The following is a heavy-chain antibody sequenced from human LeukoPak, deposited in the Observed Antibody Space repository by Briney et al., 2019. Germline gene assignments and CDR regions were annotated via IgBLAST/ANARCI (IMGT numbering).Heavy chain of an antibody. D-gene: IGHD2-2*01. CDR3: ARDRQVCSSTSCYGLYYYYGMDV. Sequence: AASVKVSCKASGYTFTGYYMHWVRQAPGQGLEWMGWINPNSGGTNYAQKFQGRVTMTRDTSISTAYMELSRLRSDDTAVYYCARDRQVCSSTSCYGLYYYYGMDVWGQGTTVTVSS. V-gene: IGHV1-2*02. CDR2: INPNSGGT. J-gene: IGHJ6*02. CDR1: GYTFTGYY.